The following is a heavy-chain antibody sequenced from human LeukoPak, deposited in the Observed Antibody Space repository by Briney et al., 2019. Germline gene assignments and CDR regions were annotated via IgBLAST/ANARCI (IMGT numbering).Heavy chain of an antibody. CDR3: ARADSSGYDFDY. D-gene: IGHD3-22*01. V-gene: IGHV4-34*01. CDR2: INHSGST. Sequence: SETLSLTCAVYGGSFSGYYWSWIRQPPGKGLEWIGEINHSGSTNYDPSLKSRVTISVDTSKNQFSLKLSSVTAADTAVYYCARADSSGYDFDYWGQGTLVTVSS. CDR1: GGSFSGYY. J-gene: IGHJ4*02.